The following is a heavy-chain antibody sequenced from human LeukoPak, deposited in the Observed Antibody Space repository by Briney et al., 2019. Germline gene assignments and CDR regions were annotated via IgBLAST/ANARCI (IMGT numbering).Heavy chain of an antibody. CDR3: ARDSPTYYDILTGYDHYYYYMDV. Sequence: SETLSLTCTVSGGSISSYYWSWIRQPAGKGLEWIGRIHTSGSTNYNPSLKSRVTMSVDTSKNQFSLKLSSVTAADTAVYYCARDSPTYYDILTGYDHYYYYMDVWGKGTTVTVSS. J-gene: IGHJ6*03. D-gene: IGHD3-9*01. CDR1: GGSISSYY. CDR2: IHTSGST. V-gene: IGHV4-4*07.